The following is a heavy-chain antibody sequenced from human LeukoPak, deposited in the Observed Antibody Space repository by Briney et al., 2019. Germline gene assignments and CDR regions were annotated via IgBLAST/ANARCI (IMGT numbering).Heavy chain of an antibody. CDR2: ISYGGSNK. Sequence: AGSLRLSCAASGFTFSSYGMHEVRQAPGKGLERVAVISYGGSNKYYADSVKGRFTISRDNSKNTLYLQMNSLRAEDTAVYYCARGPNYGDYPDYWGQGTLVTVSS. D-gene: IGHD4-17*01. J-gene: IGHJ4*02. CDR3: ARGPNYGDYPDY. CDR1: GFTFSSYG. V-gene: IGHV3-30*03.